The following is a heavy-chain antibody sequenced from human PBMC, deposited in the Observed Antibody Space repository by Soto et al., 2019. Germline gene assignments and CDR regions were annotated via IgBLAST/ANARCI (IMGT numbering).Heavy chain of an antibody. D-gene: IGHD3-22*01. J-gene: IGHJ4*02. CDR2: LNHSGST. CDR3: ASLSRNYYDSSGYYFFSY. V-gene: IGHV4-34*01. Sequence: SVTLSLTCAVYGGSFSGYYWSWIRQPPGKGLEWIGELNHSGSTNYNPSLKSRFTISADTSKNQFSLKLSSVTAADTAVYYCASLSRNYYDSSGYYFFSYWGQGTLVTVSS. CDR1: GGSFSGYY.